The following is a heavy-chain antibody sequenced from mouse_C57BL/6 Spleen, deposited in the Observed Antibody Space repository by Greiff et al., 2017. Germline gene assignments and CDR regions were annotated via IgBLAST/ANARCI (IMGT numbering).Heavy chain of an antibody. CDR2: ISYDGSN. V-gene: IGHV3-6*01. D-gene: IGHD2-3*01. Sequence: VQLQQSGPGLVKPSQSLSLTCSVTGYSITSGYYWNWIRQFPGNKLEWMGYISYDGSNNYNPSLKNRISITRDTSKNQFFLKLNSVTTEDTATYYCARDSYDGTLDYWGQGTTLTVSS. CDR1: GYSITSGYY. CDR3: ARDSYDGTLDY. J-gene: IGHJ2*01.